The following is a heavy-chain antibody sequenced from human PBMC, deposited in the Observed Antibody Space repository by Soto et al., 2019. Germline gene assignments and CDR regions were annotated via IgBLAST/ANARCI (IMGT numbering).Heavy chain of an antibody. CDR3: VADASYESGGYYSRFDY. Sequence: QVQLQESGPGLVKPSETLSLTCTVSGGSVSSGNYYWGWIRQPPGKGLEGMGYLYSGGSTNYNPYTKCPHTLPVDTSKNKYSLKRTSVTAPDTAVYYCVADASYESGGYYSRFDYWGQGTLVTVSS. CDR2: LYSGGST. CDR1: GGSVSSGNYY. D-gene: IGHD3-22*01. V-gene: IGHV4-61*01. J-gene: IGHJ4*02.